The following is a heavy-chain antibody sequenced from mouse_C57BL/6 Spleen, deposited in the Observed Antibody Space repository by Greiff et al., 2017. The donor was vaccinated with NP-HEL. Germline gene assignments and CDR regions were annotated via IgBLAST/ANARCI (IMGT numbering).Heavy chain of an antibody. CDR1: GYSITSGYY. CDR2: ISYDGSN. CDR3: AIYYYGSFYWYFDV. Sequence: EVQRVESGPGLVKPSQSLSLTCSVTGYSITSGYYWNWIRQFPGNKLEWMGYISYDGSNNYNPSLKNRISITRDTSKNQFFLKLNSVTTEDTATYYCAIYYYGSFYWYFDVWGTGTTVTVSS. V-gene: IGHV3-6*01. J-gene: IGHJ1*03. D-gene: IGHD1-1*01.